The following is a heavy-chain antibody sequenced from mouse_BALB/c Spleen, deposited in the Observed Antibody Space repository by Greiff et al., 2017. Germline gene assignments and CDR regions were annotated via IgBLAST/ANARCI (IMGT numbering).Heavy chain of an antibody. J-gene: IGHJ4*01. D-gene: IGHD2-14*01. V-gene: IGHV2-9*02. CDR3: ARARYEDYYAMDY. Sequence: VQLMESGPGLVAPSQSLSITCTVSGFSLTSYGVHWVRQPPGKGLEWLGVIWAGGSTNYNSALMSRMSISKDNSKSQDFLKMNSLQTDDTAMYCCARARYEDYYAMDYWGQGTSVTVSS. CDR2: IWAGGST. CDR1: GFSLTSYG.